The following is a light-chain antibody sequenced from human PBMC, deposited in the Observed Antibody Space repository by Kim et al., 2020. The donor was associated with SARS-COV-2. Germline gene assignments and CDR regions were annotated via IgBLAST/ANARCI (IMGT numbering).Light chain of an antibody. CDR2: GKN. V-gene: IGLV3-19*01. CDR3: NSRDSNDNVV. J-gene: IGLJ2*01. CDR1: SLRSYY. Sequence: SSELTQYPAVSVALGQTVRITCQGDSLRSYYATWYQQKPGQAPIVVIYGKNNRPSGIPDRFSGSSSGNTASLTITGTQAGDEADYYCNSRDSNDNVVFGGGTQLTVL.